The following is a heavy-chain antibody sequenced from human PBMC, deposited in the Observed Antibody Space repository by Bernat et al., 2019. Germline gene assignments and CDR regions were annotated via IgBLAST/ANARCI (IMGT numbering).Heavy chain of an antibody. CDR3: ARRSTQSHFDY. CDR1: GGSISSSSYY. Sequence: QLQLQESGPGLVKPSETLSLTCTVSGGSISSSSYYWGWIRQPPGKGLEWIGSIYYSGSTYYNPPLKSRVTISVDTSKNQFSLKLSSVTAADTAVYYCARRSTQSHFDYWGQGTLVTVSS. CDR2: IYYSGST. V-gene: IGHV4-39*01. J-gene: IGHJ4*02.